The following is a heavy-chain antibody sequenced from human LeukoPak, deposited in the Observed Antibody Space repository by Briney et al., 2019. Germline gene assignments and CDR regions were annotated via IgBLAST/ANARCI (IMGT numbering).Heavy chain of an antibody. CDR3: ARVSDSGSNYYYYAMDV. V-gene: IGHV5-51*01. D-gene: IGHD6-19*01. Sequence: GESLKISCKGSGYSFTGYWIGWVRQMPGKGLEWMGIIYPGDSDTTYSPSFQGQVTISADRSISTAYLQWSSLKASDTAMYYCARVSDSGSNYYYYAMDVWGQGTRSPSP. CDR1: GYSFTGYW. J-gene: IGHJ6*02. CDR2: IYPGDSDT.